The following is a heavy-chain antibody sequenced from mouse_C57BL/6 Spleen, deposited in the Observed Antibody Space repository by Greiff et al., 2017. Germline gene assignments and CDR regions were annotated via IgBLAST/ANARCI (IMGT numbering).Heavy chain of an antibody. Sequence: QVTLKVSGPGILQPSQTLSLTCSFSGFSLSTFGMGVGWIRQPSGKGLVWLAHIWWDDDKYYNPALKSRLTISKDTSKNQVFLKIAKVDTADTATYYCARTLTVVAYYAMDYWGQGTSVTVSS. V-gene: IGHV8-8*01. CDR3: ARTLTVVAYYAMDY. J-gene: IGHJ4*01. CDR1: GFSLSTFGMG. D-gene: IGHD1-1*01. CDR2: IWWDDDK.